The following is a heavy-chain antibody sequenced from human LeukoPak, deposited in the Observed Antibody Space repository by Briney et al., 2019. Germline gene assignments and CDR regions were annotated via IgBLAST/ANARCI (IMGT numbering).Heavy chain of an antibody. D-gene: IGHD2-21*02. CDR3: AKDSIVLVTAPQEDDAFDI. CDR2: IRYDGSNK. V-gene: IGHV3-30*02. Sequence: PGESLRLSCAASGFTFSSYGMHWVRQAPGKGLEWVAFIRYDGSNKYYADSVKGRFTISRDNSKNTLYLQMNSLRAEDTAVYYCAKDSIVLVTAPQEDDAFDIWGQGTMVTVSS. CDR1: GFTFSSYG. J-gene: IGHJ3*02.